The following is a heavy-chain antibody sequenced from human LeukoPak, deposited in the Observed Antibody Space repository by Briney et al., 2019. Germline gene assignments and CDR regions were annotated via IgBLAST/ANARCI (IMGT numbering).Heavy chain of an antibody. D-gene: IGHD3-10*01. CDR2: INQDGGKN. CDR3: ARERITINGDYFDN. Sequence: PGGSLRLSCAASESTFNIYWMTWVRQAPGKGLEWVANINQDGGKNDYVDSVKGRFIISRDNAKNSLFLQMNSLTVADTAMYYCARERITINGDYFDNWGQGTLVSVSS. CDR1: ESTFNIYW. J-gene: IGHJ4*01. V-gene: IGHV3-7*01.